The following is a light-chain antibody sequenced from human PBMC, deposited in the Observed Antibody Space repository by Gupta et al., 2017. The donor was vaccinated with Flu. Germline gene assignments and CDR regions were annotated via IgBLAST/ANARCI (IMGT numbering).Light chain of an antibody. Sequence: SPATRSVSQGERATLSCRASQSVSSNLAWYQQKPGQAPRLLIYEAIHRAAGIPARFSGSGSGKEFSLTISSLQYEDFAVYYCEQYNNWPFFGQGTTVDIK. CDR3: EQYNNWPF. CDR2: EAI. V-gene: IGKV3-15*01. CDR1: QSVSSN. J-gene: IGKJ3*01.